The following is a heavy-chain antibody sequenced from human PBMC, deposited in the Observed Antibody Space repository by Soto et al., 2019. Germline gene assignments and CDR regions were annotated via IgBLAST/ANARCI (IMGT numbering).Heavy chain of an antibody. CDR1: GFTFTSHW. CDR2: LNSDGSSR. Sequence: EVQLVESGGALVQPGGSLRLSCAASGFTFTSHWMHWVRQAPGKGLVWVSRLNSDGSSRYYGDSMKGRFTISRDNANNTVYLPMNSLRDEDTALYYCARGLKNKYGMDVWGQGTTVTVSS. V-gene: IGHV3-74*01. CDR3: ARGLKNKYGMDV. J-gene: IGHJ6*02.